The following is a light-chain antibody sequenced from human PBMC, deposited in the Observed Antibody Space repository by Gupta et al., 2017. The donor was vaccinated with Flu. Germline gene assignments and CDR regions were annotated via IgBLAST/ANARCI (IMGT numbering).Light chain of an antibody. CDR3: MQGTHWPPIT. Sequence: DAELHQVPLLLALDLGQPASISCRSSQSLVYSDGNTYLNWFQQRPGHSPRRLIYRVSNRDSGVPDRFSGSGSGTDFTLKISRVEAEDVGVYYCMQGTHWPPITFGPGTKVEI. CDR1: QSLVYSDGNTY. J-gene: IGKJ3*01. CDR2: RVS. V-gene: IGKV2-30*01.